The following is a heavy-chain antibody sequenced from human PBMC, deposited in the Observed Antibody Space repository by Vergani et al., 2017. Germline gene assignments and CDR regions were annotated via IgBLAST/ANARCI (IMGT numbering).Heavy chain of an antibody. Sequence: EVMLVQSGAEVKKPGESLKISCQGSGYSITKYWIAWVRQRPGKGLEWMGIIYAGDSDVRYSPSFQGQVTMSVDKSLSTAYLQWSSLKASDTATYYCAKTHDFSSLYSSYNWFDPWGQGTQVTVSS. V-gene: IGHV5-51*03. CDR2: IYAGDSDV. D-gene: IGHD3-3*01. CDR3: AKTHDFSSLYSSYNWFDP. J-gene: IGHJ5*02. CDR1: GYSITKYW.